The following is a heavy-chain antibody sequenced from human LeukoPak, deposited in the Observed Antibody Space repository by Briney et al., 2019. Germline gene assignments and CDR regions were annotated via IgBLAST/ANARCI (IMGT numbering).Heavy chain of an antibody. D-gene: IGHD5-12*01. Sequence: SETLSLTCAVYGESFSGYYWTWIRQPPGKGLEWIGEINHSGSTNYNPSLKSRVTISVDTSKNQFSLKLSSVTAADTAVYYCARRNGQDIVPTFRRRYYFDYWGQGTLVTVSS. CDR1: GESFSGYY. CDR3: ARRNGQDIVPTFRRRYYFDY. J-gene: IGHJ4*02. V-gene: IGHV4-34*01. CDR2: INHSGST.